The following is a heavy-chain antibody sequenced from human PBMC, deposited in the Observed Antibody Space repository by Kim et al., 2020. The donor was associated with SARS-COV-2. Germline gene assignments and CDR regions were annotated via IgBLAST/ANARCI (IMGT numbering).Heavy chain of an antibody. CDR1: GFTFGDYA. CDR3: TRAGRDYYYYYGMDV. Sequence: GGSLRLSCTASGFTFGDYAMSWFRQAPGKGLEWVGFIRSKAYGGTTEYAASVKGRFTISRDDSKSIAYLQMNSLKTEDTAVYYCTRAGRDYYYYYGMDVWGQGTTVTVSS. CDR2: IRSKAYGGTT. J-gene: IGHJ6*02. V-gene: IGHV3-49*03.